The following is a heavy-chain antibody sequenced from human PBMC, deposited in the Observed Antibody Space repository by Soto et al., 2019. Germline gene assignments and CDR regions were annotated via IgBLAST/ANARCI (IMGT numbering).Heavy chain of an antibody. Sequence: LSLTCSVSGGSISSIDYFWSWIRQPPGKGLEWIGFIYHTGTTYYNPSLRSRVTISIDTSKSQFSMKLNSVTAADTAVYYCARVMAAMQNWLDPWGQGTLVTLSS. CDR1: GGSISSIDYF. D-gene: IGHD2-2*01. J-gene: IGHJ5*02. CDR2: IYHTGTT. V-gene: IGHV4-30-4*01. CDR3: ARVMAAMQNWLDP.